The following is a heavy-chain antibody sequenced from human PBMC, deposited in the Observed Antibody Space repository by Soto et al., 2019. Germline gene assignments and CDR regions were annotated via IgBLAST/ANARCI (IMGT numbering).Heavy chain of an antibody. V-gene: IGHV3-15*01. J-gene: IGHJ6*02. CDR2: IKSKTDGGTT. CDR3: ARNKVYSGFLDHYHGLEV. Sequence: GGSLRLSWSACGFTFSNAWMSWVRQAPGKGLEWVGRIKSKTDGGTTDYAAPVKGRFTISRDDSTNTLYLQMNSLKTEDTAVYYCARNKVYSGFLDHYHGLEVSGPGPTATVSS. D-gene: IGHD5-12*01. CDR1: GFTFSNAW.